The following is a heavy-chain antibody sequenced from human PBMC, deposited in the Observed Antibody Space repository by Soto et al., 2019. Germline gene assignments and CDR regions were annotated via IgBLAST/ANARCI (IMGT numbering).Heavy chain of an antibody. Sequence: GGSLRLSCAASGFTFSSYGMHWVRQAPGKGLEWVAVISYDGSNKYYADSVKGRFTISRDNSKNTLYLQMNSLRAEDTAVYYCAKVYIVVVPAAMGTNWFDPWGQGTLVTVSS. D-gene: IGHD2-2*01. CDR3: AKVYIVVVPAAMGTNWFDP. J-gene: IGHJ5*02. V-gene: IGHV3-30*18. CDR1: GFTFSSYG. CDR2: ISYDGSNK.